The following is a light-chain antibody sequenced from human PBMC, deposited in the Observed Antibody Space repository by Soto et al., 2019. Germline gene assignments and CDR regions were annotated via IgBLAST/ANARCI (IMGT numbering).Light chain of an antibody. V-gene: IGKV2-28*01. Sequence: DIVMTQSPLSLPVTPGEPASISCRSSQSLLHSNGFNYLDWYLKKRGQSPQLLIYLGSNRASGVPDRFSGSGSGTDFTLEISRVEAEYVGVYYCMEGLQSRTFGQGTKVDIK. CDR1: QSLLHSNGFNY. J-gene: IGKJ1*01. CDR3: MEGLQSRT. CDR2: LGS.